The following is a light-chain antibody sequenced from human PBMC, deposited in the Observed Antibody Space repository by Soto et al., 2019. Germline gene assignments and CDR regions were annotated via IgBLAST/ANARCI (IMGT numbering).Light chain of an antibody. Sequence: EIVLTQSPGTLSLSPGERATLSCRASRSISSTYLAWYQQKPGQAPRLLIYGASSRATGIPDRFSGSGSGTYFTITISRLEPEDFAVYYCQQDGGSPPYTFGHGTKLEIK. J-gene: IGKJ2*01. V-gene: IGKV3-20*01. CDR3: QQDGGSPPYT. CDR2: GAS. CDR1: RSISSTY.